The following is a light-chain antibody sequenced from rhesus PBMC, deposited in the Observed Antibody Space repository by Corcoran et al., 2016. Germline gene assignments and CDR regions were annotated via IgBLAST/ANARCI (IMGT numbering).Light chain of an antibody. CDR3: LQDTSVPWT. CDR1: QGISSW. J-gene: IGKJ1*01. CDR2: KAS. Sequence: DIQMTQSPSSLSASVGDKVTITCRASQGISSWLAWYQQKPGKAPKVLVYKASSLQSGVPSRFSGSGSVTDFPLPISSLQPEDFSTYVCLQDTSVPWTFGQGTTVEVK. V-gene: IGKV1-21*01.